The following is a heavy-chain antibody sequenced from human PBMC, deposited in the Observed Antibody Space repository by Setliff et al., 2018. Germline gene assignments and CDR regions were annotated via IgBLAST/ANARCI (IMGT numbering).Heavy chain of an antibody. V-gene: IGHV2-5*02. CDR3: AHRPGYCFTTICWNFDY. CDR2: IFWDDDK. CDR1: GFSLTTSGVG. D-gene: IGHD2-2*01. J-gene: IGHJ4*02. Sequence: SGPTLVNPTQTLTLTCTFSGFSLTTSGVGVGWIRQPPGKALEWLAIIFWDDDKRYSPSLKNRLTITKDSLKRQVVLTMTNVDPVDTATYYCAHRPGYCFTTICWNFDYWGQGALVTVSS.